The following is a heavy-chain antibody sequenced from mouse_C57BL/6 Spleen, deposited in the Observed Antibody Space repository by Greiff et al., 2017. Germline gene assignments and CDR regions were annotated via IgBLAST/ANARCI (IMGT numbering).Heavy chain of an antibody. J-gene: IGHJ1*03. CDR2: INSDGGST. CDR3: ARHGYYSKGYFDV. CDR1: EYEFPSHD. D-gene: IGHD2-5*01. V-gene: IGHV5-2*01. Sequence: EVKLMESGGGLVQPGESLKLSCESNEYEFPSHDLSWVRKTPEKRLELVAAINSDGGSTSYPDTMERRFIISRDNTKKTLYLQMSSLRSEDTALYYCARHGYYSKGYFDVWGTGTTVTVSS.